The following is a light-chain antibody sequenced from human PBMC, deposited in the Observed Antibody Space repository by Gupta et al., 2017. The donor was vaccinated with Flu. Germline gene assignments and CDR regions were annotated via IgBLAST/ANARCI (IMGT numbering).Light chain of an antibody. CDR3: QQYDSYPWT. CDR1: QSISSW. J-gene: IGKJ1*01. V-gene: IGKV1-5*03. CDR2: KAS. Sequence: DIEMTQSPATLSASVGDRVTITCRASQSISSWLAWYQQKPGKAPKLLIYKASRVETGVPSRFSGSGSGTDFTLTISSLQPEDFANYYCQQYDSYPWTFGQGTKVEIK.